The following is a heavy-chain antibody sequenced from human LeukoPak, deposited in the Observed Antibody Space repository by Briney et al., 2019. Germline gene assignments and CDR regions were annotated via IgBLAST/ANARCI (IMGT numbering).Heavy chain of an antibody. CDR3: NRWHISGVSYSNV. CDR2: IRKQDGTT. CDR1: GFTFGEYS. V-gene: IGHV3-49*04. D-gene: IGHD2-15*01. J-gene: IGHJ4*02. Sequence: GGSLRPSCTASGFTFGEYSMSWVRQAPGKGLEWVGFIRKQDGTTEYAASVRGRFTISRDESNRIAYLQMNSLKPEDTAVYHCNRWHISGVSYSNVWGQGTLVTVSS.